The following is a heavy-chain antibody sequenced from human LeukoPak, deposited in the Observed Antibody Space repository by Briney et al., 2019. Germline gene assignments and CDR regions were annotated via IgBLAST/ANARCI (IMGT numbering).Heavy chain of an antibody. CDR3: ARDRGSGWYNGYYYYMDV. J-gene: IGHJ6*03. V-gene: IGHV3-66*01. CDR2: IYSGGST. D-gene: IGHD6-19*01. CDR1: GFNVSSNY. Sequence: GGSLRLSCAASGFNVSSNYMSWVRQAPGKGLEWVSIIYSGGSTYYADSVKGRLIISRDKSKNTLYLQMNSLRAEDTAVYYCARDRGSGWYNGYYYYMDVWGKGTTVTISS.